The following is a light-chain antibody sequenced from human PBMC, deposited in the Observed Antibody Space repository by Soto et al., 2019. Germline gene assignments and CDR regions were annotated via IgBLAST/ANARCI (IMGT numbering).Light chain of an antibody. V-gene: IGKV3-20*01. J-gene: IGKJ4*01. CDR2: GAS. CDR1: QSVSSSY. CDR3: QQYGSSPFT. Sequence: EIVLTQSPGTLSLSPGERATLSCRASQSVSSSYLAWYQQKPGQAPRLLIYGASSRATGIPDRFSGSGSGTDFTLNISRLEREDFAVYYCQQYGSSPFTFGGGTKVEIK.